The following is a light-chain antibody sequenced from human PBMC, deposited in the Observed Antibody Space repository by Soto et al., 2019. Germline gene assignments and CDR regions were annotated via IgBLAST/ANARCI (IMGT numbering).Light chain of an antibody. Sequence: DIVMTQSPLSLSVTPGEAASISFRSSQSLLHSNGYNYLDWYLQKPGQSPQVLIYVGSNRASGVPDRFSGSGSGTDFTLKISRVEAEDVGVYYCMQALQTPTFGQGTRWLS. J-gene: IGKJ1*01. V-gene: IGKV2-28*01. CDR2: VGS. CDR1: QSLLHSNGYNY. CDR3: MQALQTPT.